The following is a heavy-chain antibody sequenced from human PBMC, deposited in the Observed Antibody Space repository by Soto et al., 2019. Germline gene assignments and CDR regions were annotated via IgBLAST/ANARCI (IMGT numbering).Heavy chain of an antibody. CDR2: ISWHSGNK. Sequence: EVQLVESGGALVQPGRSLRLSCAASGFTFDDYAMHWVRQAPGKGLEWVSGISWHSGNKGYADSVKGRFTISRDNAKNFLYLEMNSLRAEDTALYYCAKEAGLVRFFDWLSNGLDVWGQGTAVTVS. CDR3: AKEAGLVRFFDWLSNGLDV. V-gene: IGHV3-9*01. CDR1: GFTFDDYA. J-gene: IGHJ6*02. D-gene: IGHD3-9*01.